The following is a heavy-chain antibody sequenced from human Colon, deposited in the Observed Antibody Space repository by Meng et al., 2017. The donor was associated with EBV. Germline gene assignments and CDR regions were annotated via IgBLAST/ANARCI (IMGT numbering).Heavy chain of an antibody. D-gene: IGHD3-22*01. V-gene: IGHV4-31*03. CDR3: ARGPDYFDSGSYSYFDP. CDR1: VGSISSGNHY. Sequence: QVQLQESGPGLVKPSPXLSLTCXVSVGSISSGNHYWSWIRQHPGQGLEYIWYIYYSGSTYYNPSLKSRVIISVDTSKNQFSLRLNSVTAADTAIYYCARGPDYFDSGSYSYFDPWGQGTLVTVSS. J-gene: IGHJ4*02. CDR2: IYYSGST.